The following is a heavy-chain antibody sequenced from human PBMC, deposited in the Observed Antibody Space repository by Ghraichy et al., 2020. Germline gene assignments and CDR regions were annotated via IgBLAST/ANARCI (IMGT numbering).Heavy chain of an antibody. Sequence: GGSLRLSCAASGFTFSSYAMHWVRQAPGKGLEWVAVISYDGSNKYYADSVKGRFTISRDNSKNTLYLQMNSLRAEDTAVYYCAREGSSSWPFYYYYGMDVWGQGTTVTVSS. V-gene: IGHV3-30*04. D-gene: IGHD6-13*01. CDR1: GFTFSSYA. CDR2: ISYDGSNK. J-gene: IGHJ6*02. CDR3: AREGSSSWPFYYYYGMDV.